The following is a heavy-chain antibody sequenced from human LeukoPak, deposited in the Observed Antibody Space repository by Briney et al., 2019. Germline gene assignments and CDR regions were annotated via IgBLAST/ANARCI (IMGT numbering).Heavy chain of an antibody. J-gene: IGHJ4*02. D-gene: IGHD7-27*01. Sequence: PGGSLRLSCAASGFTFSSYGMHWVCQAPGKGLEWVALIWYDGGNKYYADSVKGRFTIPRDNSKNTLYLQMNSLTAEDTAVYYCARDIEEGRGDLRLGFDSWGQGTLVTVSS. CDR3: ARDIEEGRGDLRLGFDS. CDR1: GFTFSSYG. V-gene: IGHV3-33*01. CDR2: IWYDGGNK.